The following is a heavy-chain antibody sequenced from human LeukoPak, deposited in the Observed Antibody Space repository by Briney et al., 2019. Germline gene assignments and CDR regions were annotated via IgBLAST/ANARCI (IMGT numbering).Heavy chain of an antibody. CDR2: MNPNSGNR. CDR3: ARVRTSGYPYADY. J-gene: IGHJ4*02. V-gene: IGHV1-8*01. D-gene: IGHD5-12*01. CDR1: GYSFNSYD. Sequence: ASVKVSCKASGYSFNSYDINWVRQAAGQGLEWMGWMNPNSGNRGYAQRFVGRVTMSTNTSINTVYMELNSLRAEDTALYYCARVRTSGYPYADYWGQGTLVTVSS.